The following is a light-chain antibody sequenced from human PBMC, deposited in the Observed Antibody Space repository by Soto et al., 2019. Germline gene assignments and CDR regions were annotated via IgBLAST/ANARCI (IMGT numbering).Light chain of an antibody. Sequence: QSALTQPASVSGSPGQSITISCTGTRRDVGGYNYVSWYQQHPGKAPKLMIYEVSKRPSGVPDRFSGSKSGNTASLTVSGLQAEDEADYYCSSYAGSNNLVFGGGTKLTVL. V-gene: IGLV2-8*01. J-gene: IGLJ3*02. CDR2: EVS. CDR1: RRDVGGYNY. CDR3: SSYAGSNNLV.